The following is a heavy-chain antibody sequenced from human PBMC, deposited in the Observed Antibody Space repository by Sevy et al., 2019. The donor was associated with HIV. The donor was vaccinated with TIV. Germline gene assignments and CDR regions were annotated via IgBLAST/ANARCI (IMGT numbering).Heavy chain of an antibody. J-gene: IGHJ6*02. CDR2: IHSGGKT. D-gene: IGHD2-15*01. V-gene: IGHV3-53*01. CDR1: GFSVSSNY. CDR3: AREDIVLGEDNYYGIDV. Sequence: GGSLRLSCAASGFSVSSNYMSWVRQAPGKGPEWVSVIHSGGKTSYADSVQGRFTISRDNSKNTLYLQMNSLRAEDTADYYCAREDIVLGEDNYYGIDVWGQGTTVTVSS.